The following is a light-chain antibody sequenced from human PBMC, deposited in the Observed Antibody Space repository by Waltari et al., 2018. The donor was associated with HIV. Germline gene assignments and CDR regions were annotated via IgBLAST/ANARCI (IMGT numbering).Light chain of an antibody. CDR1: EIGDKN. CDR2: DDL. J-gene: IGLJ2*01. V-gene: IGLV3-21*02. CDR3: QVWNTGHDQFVV. Sequence: SYVLTQPPSVSVAPGQTATITCRETEIGDKNVHWYPQKSGQAPVLVVYDDLDRPAGIPDRFSGSNSGDTATLTIIRVEPGDEADYYCQVWNTGHDQFVVFGGGTKLTVL.